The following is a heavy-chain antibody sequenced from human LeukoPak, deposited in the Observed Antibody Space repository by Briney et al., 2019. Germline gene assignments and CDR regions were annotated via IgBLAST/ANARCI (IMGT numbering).Heavy chain of an antibody. V-gene: IGHV4-31*03. Sequence: SETLSLTCTVSGGSISSGGYYWSWIRQHPGKGLEWIGYIYYSGSTNYNPSLKSRVTISVDTSKNQFSLKLSSVTAADTAVYYCARGLDRKYQPLLYRLHAFDIWGQGTMVTVSS. CDR3: ARGLDRKYQPLLYRLHAFDI. J-gene: IGHJ3*02. CDR2: IYYSGST. D-gene: IGHD2-2*02. CDR1: GGSISSGGYY.